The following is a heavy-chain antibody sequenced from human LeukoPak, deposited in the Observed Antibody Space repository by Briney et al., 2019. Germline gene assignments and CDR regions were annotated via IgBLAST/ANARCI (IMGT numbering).Heavy chain of an antibody. Sequence: GGSLRLSCAASGYTFSSYEMNWVRQAPGKGLEWVSYISSSGSTIYYADSVKGRFTISRDNAKNSLYLQMNSLRAEDTAVYYCAELGITMIGGVWGKGTTVTVSS. CDR1: GYTFSSYE. J-gene: IGHJ6*04. D-gene: IGHD3-10*02. V-gene: IGHV3-48*03. CDR2: ISSSGSTI. CDR3: AELGITMIGGV.